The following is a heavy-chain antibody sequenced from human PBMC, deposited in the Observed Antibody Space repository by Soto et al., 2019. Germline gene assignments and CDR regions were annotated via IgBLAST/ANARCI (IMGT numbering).Heavy chain of an antibody. V-gene: IGHV6-1*01. CDR1: GARVSSASVI. CDR2: TYYRSKWYN. CDR3: VGVISFRGMDV. J-gene: IGHJ6*01. D-gene: IGHD3-16*01. Sequence: PSQTLPLPXAISGARVSSASVICIWIAPSPSRGLEWLGRTYYRSKWYNDYALSVKSRITINPDTSKNQFSLQLDSVIPEDMAVYYCVGVISFRGMDVWGRGTPGTVPS.